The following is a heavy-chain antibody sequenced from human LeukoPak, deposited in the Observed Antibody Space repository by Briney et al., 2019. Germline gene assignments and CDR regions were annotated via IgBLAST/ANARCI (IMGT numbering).Heavy chain of an antibody. CDR3: ARVSAAAVYYYYYYMDV. D-gene: IGHD6-13*01. CDR2: ISSSGSTI. CDR1: GFTFSDYY. V-gene: IGHV3-11*01. J-gene: IGHJ6*03. Sequence: GGSLRLSCAASGFTFSDYYMSWIRQAPGKGLEWVSYISSSGSTIYYADSVKGRFTISRDSAKNSLYLQMNSLRAEDTAVYYCARVSAAAVYYYYYYMDVWGKGTTVTVSS.